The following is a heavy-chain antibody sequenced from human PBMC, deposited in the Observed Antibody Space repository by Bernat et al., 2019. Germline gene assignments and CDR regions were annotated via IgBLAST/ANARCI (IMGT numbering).Heavy chain of an antibody. J-gene: IGHJ3*02. CDR2: IKSKTDGGTI. CDR1: EFTFSSAW. CDR3: ARASPGGPNGDYVVGAFGI. V-gene: IGHV3-15*01. D-gene: IGHD4-17*01. Sequence: EGQLVESGGGLIRPGGSLRLSCEASEFTFSSAWMSWVRQAPGKGLECVARIKSKTDGGTIEYAAPVKGRFTISRDDSRSTVYLQMNSLRAEDTAVYYCARASPGGPNGDYVVGAFGIWGQGTMVTVSS.